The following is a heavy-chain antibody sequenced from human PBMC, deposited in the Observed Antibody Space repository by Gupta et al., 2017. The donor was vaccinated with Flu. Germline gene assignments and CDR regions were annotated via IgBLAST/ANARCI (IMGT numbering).Heavy chain of an antibody. CDR1: AFAFSSNA. J-gene: IGHJ5*01. Sequence: EVQLLQSGGGLAHPGTSLTISCSAAAFAFSSNAMAGVLPAPGKGLEWVSGISIAAVDSYYGDSVSGRFTTSRDDAKNTLYLQMNNLRDEDTAVYVCATDPSGHYISGSWFGSWGQGTPVTVSS. CDR2: ISIAAVDS. CDR3: ATDPSGHYISGSWFGS. V-gene: IGHV3-23*01. D-gene: IGHD3-3*01.